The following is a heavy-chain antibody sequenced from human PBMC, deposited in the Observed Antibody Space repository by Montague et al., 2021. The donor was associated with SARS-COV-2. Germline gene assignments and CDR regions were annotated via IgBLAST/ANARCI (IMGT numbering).Heavy chain of an antibody. J-gene: IGHJ6*02. V-gene: IGHV4-31*03. CDR1: GGSISSGGYY. CDR3: ARLGRQQLVRLSGMDV. Sequence: TLSLTCTVSGGSISSGGYYWSWIRQHPGKGLEWIGYIYYSGSTYYNPSLKSRVTISVDTSKNQISLKLSSVTAADTAVYYCARLGRQQLVRLSGMDVWGQGTTVTVSS. D-gene: IGHD6-13*01. CDR2: IYYSGST.